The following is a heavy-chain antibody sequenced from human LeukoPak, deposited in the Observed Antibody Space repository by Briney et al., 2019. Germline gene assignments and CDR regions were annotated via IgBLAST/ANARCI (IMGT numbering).Heavy chain of an antibody. V-gene: IGHV3-53*01. J-gene: IGHJ4*02. D-gene: IGHD6-6*01. Sequence: HAGGSLRLSCAASGFTVSSTYMSWVRQAPGKGLEWVSVIYSGGSTYYADSVKGRFTISRDNSKNTLYLQMNSLRAEDTAVYYCARDRLYSSSSEDYWGQGTLVTVSS. CDR1: GFTVSSTY. CDR3: ARDRLYSSSSEDY. CDR2: IYSGGST.